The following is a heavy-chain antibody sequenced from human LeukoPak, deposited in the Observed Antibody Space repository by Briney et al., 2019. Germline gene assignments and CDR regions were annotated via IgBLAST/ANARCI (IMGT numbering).Heavy chain of an antibody. CDR2: ISAYNGNT. CDR1: GYTFTSYG. D-gene: IGHD5-18*01. J-gene: IGHJ4*02. Sequence: ASVKVSCKASGYTFTSYGISWVRQAPGQGLEWMGWISAYNGNTNYAQKLQGRVTVTTDTSTSTAYMELRSLRSDDTAVYYCARDSMVDGYSYGSGIDYWGQGTLVTVSS. CDR3: ARDSMVDGYSYGSGIDY. V-gene: IGHV1-18*01.